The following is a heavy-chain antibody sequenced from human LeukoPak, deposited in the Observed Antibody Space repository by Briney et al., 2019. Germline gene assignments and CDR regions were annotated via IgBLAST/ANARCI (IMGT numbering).Heavy chain of an antibody. CDR1: GFTFSDYG. CDR3: ARGPFTSISKYFDY. V-gene: IGHV3-21*01. CDR2: ISTTSSYI. D-gene: IGHD2-2*01. J-gene: IGHJ4*02. Sequence: GGSLRLSCAASGFTFSDYGMSWVRQAPGKGLEWVSSISTTSSYIYYADSMKGRFTISRGNAKNSLYLQMNSLRAEDTAVYYCARGPFTSISKYFDYWGQGTLVTVSS.